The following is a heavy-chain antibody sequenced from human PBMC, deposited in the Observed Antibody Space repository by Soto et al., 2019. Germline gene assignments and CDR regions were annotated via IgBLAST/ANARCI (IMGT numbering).Heavy chain of an antibody. CDR1: CGSIISYY. V-gene: IGHV4-59*01. CDR2: IYYSGST. CDR3: ARLSRSKDGYNSFDAFDI. Sequence: SETLSLASAVYCGSIISYYWSWIRQPPGKGLEWIGYIYYSGSTNYNPSLKIRVTISVYTSKNQFSLKLSSVTAADTAVYYCARLSRSKDGYNSFDAFDIWGQGTMVTVSS. J-gene: IGHJ3*02. D-gene: IGHD5-12*01.